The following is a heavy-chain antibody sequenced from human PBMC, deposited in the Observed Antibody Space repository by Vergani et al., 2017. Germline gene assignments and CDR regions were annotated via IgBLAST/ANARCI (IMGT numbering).Heavy chain of an antibody. D-gene: IGHD2-15*01. Sequence: QVQLQQWGAGLLKPSETLSLTCAVYGGSFSGYYWSWIRQPPGKGLEWIGEINHSGSTNYNPSLKSRVTISVDTSKNQFSLKLSSVTAADTAVYYCARAQTYCSGGSGYSGSAFDIWGQGTMVTVSS. J-gene: IGHJ3*02. V-gene: IGHV4-34*01. CDR1: GGSFSGYY. CDR3: ARAQTYCSGGSGYSGSAFDI. CDR2: INHSGST.